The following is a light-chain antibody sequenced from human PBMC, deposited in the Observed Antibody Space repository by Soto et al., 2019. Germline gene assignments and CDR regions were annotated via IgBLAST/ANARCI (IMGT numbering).Light chain of an antibody. J-gene: IGKJ1*01. Sequence: EMVMTQSPATLSVSPGERATLSCRASQSVSSGLDWYQHKPGQAPRLLIYDASTRATGIPGRFSGSGSGTEFTLTISSLQSEDFAVYYCQQYNNWPRTFGQGTRVEIK. V-gene: IGKV3-15*01. CDR3: QQYNNWPRT. CDR1: QSVSSG. CDR2: DAS.